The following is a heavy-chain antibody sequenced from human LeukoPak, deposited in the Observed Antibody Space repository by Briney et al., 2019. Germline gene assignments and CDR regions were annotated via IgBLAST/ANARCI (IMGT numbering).Heavy chain of an antibody. J-gene: IGHJ3*02. D-gene: IGHD4-23*01. CDR2: INQEGSER. Sequence: GGSLRLSCAASGFTFSNFWISWVRQAPGKGLEWVANINQEGSERYYVDSVKGRFTMSRDNAKDSLYLELNSLTAEDTALYHCARVMADYGGKGNDAFDICGQRTPVTVSS. CDR1: GFTFSNFW. V-gene: IGHV3-7*01. CDR3: ARVMADYGGKGNDAFDI.